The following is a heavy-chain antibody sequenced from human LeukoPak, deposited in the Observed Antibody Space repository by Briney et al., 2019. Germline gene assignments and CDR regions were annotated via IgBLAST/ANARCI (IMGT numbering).Heavy chain of an antibody. Sequence: SVRVSCKASGGSFRGHGISWVRQAPGQGPQWMGGIIPVFHTTNYAQEFQGRVTLIIDESTSMAYMELSSLRSDDTAVYFCARARSTVLNDAYDIWGQGTMVTVSS. CDR3: ARARSTVLNDAYDI. CDR1: GGSFRGHG. V-gene: IGHV1-69*05. CDR2: IIPVFHTT. J-gene: IGHJ3*02. D-gene: IGHD2-2*01.